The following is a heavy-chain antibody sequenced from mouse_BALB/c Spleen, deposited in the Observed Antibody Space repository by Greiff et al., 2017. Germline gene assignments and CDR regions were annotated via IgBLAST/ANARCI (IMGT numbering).Heavy chain of an antibody. CDR3: AREDEDYYAMDY. V-gene: IGHV1-9*01. CDR2: ILPGSGST. J-gene: IGHJ4*01. Sequence: VKLQESGAELMKPGASVKISCKATGYTFSSYWIEWVKQRPGHGLEWIGEILPGSGSTNYNEKFKGKATFTADTSSNTAYMQLSSLTSEDSAVYYCAREDEDYYAMDYWGQGTSVTVSS. CDR1: GYTFSSYW.